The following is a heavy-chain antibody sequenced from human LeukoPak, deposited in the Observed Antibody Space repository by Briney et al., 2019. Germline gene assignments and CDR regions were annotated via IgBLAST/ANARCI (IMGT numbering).Heavy chain of an antibody. CDR3: ARDDQGGYDN. CDR1: GGSISSYY. J-gene: IGHJ4*02. Sequence: SETLSLTCTVSGGSISSYYWSWIRQPPGKGLEWIGYIYYSGSTNYNPSLKSLVTISVDTSKNQFSLKLSSVTAADTAVYYCARDDQGGYDNWGQGTLVTVSS. D-gene: IGHD5-12*01. V-gene: IGHV4-59*01. CDR2: IYYSGST.